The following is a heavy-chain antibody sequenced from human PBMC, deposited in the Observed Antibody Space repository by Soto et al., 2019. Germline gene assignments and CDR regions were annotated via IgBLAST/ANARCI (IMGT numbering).Heavy chain of an antibody. D-gene: IGHD1-20*01. CDR2: INTSGST. Sequence: QVQLQESGPGLMKPSETLSLTCTDSGDSISHSISSYYWSWIRQPAGKALEWIGRINTSGSTNYNPSLKSRVTMSVDTSKKQFSLELSSVTAADTAVYYCARDSVITNPNPFYGMNVWGQGTTVTVSS. CDR1: GDSISHSISSYY. CDR3: ARDSVITNPNPFYGMNV. V-gene: IGHV4-4*07. J-gene: IGHJ6*02.